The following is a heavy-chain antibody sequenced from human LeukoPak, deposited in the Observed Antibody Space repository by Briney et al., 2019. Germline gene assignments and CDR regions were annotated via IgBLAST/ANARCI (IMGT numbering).Heavy chain of an antibody. CDR1: GGSISSYY. Sequence: PSETLSLTCTVSGGSISSYYWSWVRQAPGKGLEWVSAISGSGGSTYYADSVKGRFTISRDNSKNTLYLQMNSLRAEDTAVYYCAKDPPREMATDDAFDIWGQGTMVTVSS. CDR3: AKDPPREMATDDAFDI. D-gene: IGHD5-24*01. V-gene: IGHV3-23*01. CDR2: ISGSGGST. J-gene: IGHJ3*02.